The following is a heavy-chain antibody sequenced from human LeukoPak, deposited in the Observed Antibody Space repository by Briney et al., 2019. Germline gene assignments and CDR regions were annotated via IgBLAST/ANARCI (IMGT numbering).Heavy chain of an antibody. D-gene: IGHD2-15*01. CDR1: GFTFSNYW. J-gene: IGHJ6*02. Sequence: GGSLRLSCAASGFTFSNYWMSWVRQAPGKGLEWVSNIKQDGSEKCYVDSVKGRFTISRDNAKNSLYLQMNSLRAEDTAVYYCARDRWELLSNSYHYCGLDVWGQGTTVTVSS. CDR2: IKQDGSEK. CDR3: ARDRWELLSNSYHYCGLDV. V-gene: IGHV3-7*01.